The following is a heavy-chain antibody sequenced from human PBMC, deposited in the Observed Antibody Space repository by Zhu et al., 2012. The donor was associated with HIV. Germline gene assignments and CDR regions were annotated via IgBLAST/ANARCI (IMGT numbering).Heavy chain of an antibody. D-gene: IGHD2-21*02. CDR3: AKDISGNCGGDCNDAFDI. J-gene: IGHJ3*02. Sequence: EVQLVESGGVVVQPGGSLRLSCAASGFTFDDYAMHWVRQAPGKGLEWVSLISWDGGSTYYADSVKGRFTISRDNSKNSLYLQMNSLRAEDTALYYCAKDISGNCGGDCNDAFDIWGQGTMVTVSS. CDR1: GFTFDDYA. CDR2: ISWDGGST. V-gene: IGHV3-43D*04.